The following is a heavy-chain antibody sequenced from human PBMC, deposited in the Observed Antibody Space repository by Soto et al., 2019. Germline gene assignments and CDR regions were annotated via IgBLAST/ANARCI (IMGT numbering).Heavy chain of an antibody. CDR2: ISAYNGNT. CDR3: AREVYRGSSSWSDPHYYYYYYMDV. J-gene: IGHJ6*03. V-gene: IGHV1-18*01. Sequence: ASVKVSCKASGYTFTSYGISWVRQAPGQGLEWMGWISAYNGNTNYAQKLQGRVTMTTDTSTSTAYMELRSLRSDDTAVYYCAREVYRGSSSWSDPHYYYYYYMDVWGKGTTVTVSS. D-gene: IGHD6-13*01. CDR1: GYTFTSYG.